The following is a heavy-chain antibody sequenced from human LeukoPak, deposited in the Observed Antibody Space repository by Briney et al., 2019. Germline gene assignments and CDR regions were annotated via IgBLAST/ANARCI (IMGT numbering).Heavy chain of an antibody. Sequence: GGSLRLSCAASGFTFSSYSMNWVRQAPGKGLEWVSYISSSSSTIYYADSVKGRFTISRDNAKNSLYLQMNSLRAEDTAVYYCAREGPVMFVVVPAAISYWFDPWGQGTLVTVSS. CDR2: ISSSSSTI. J-gene: IGHJ5*02. D-gene: IGHD2-2*02. CDR3: AREGPVMFVVVPAAISYWFDP. CDR1: GFTFSSYS. V-gene: IGHV3-48*01.